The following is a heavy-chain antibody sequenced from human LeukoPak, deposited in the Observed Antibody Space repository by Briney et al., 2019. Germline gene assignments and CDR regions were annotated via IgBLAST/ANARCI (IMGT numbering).Heavy chain of an antibody. CDR3: TTAPRGYCSGGSCSYAFGI. D-gene: IGHD2-15*01. CDR1: TFTFSNAW. CDR2: IKSKSDGGTT. J-gene: IGHJ3*02. Sequence: PGGSLRLSCAASTFTFSNAWMSWVRQAPGKGLEWVGRIKSKSDGGTTDYAAPVKGRFTISRDDSKNTLYLQMNSLETEDTAVYYCTTAPRGYCSGGSCSYAFGIWGQGTMVTVSS. V-gene: IGHV3-15*01.